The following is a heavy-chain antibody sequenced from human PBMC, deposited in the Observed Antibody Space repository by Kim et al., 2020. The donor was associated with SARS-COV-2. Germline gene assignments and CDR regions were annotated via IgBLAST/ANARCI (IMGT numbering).Heavy chain of an antibody. CDR1: GFTFDDYT. CDR2: ISWDGGST. V-gene: IGHV3-43*01. CDR3: AKGMGSSAWLSIDY. J-gene: IGHJ4*02. D-gene: IGHD3-9*01. Sequence: GGSLRLSCAASGFTFDDYTMHWVRQAPGKGLEWVSLISWDGGSTYYADSVKGRFTISRDNSKNSLYLQMNSLRTEDTALYYCAKGMGSSAWLSIDYWGQGTLVTVSS.